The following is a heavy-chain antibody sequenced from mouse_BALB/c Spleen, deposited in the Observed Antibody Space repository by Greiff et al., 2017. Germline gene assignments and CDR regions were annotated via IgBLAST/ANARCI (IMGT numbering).Heavy chain of an antibody. V-gene: IGHV14-4*02. CDR3: NALYGNLYYFDY. D-gene: IGHD2-1*01. Sequence: VQLQQSGAELVRSGASVKLSCTASGFNIKDYYMHWVKQRPEQGLEWIGWIDPENGDTEYAPKFQGKATMTADTSSNTAYLQLSSLTSEDTAVYYCNALYGNLYYFDYWGQGTTLTVSS. J-gene: IGHJ2*01. CDR1: GFNIKDYY. CDR2: IDPENGDT.